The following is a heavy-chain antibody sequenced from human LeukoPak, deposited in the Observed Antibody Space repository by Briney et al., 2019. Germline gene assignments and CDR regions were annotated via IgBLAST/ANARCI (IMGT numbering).Heavy chain of an antibody. J-gene: IGHJ5*02. CDR1: GYTFTSYY. CDR2: INPSGGST. Sequence: GASVKVSCKASGYTFTSYYMHWVRQAPGQGLEWMGIINPSGGSTSYAQKFQGRVTMTRDTSTSTVYMELSSLRSEDTAVYYCARGNFIGRGRDGYKDWFDPWGQGTLVTVSS. D-gene: IGHD5-12*01. CDR3: ARGNFIGRGRDGYKDWFDP. V-gene: IGHV1-46*01.